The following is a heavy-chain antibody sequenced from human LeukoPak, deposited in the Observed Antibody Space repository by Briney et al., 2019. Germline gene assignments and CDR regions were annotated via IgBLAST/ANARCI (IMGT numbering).Heavy chain of an antibody. CDR1: GYTFTSYG. V-gene: IGHV1-18*01. CDR3: ARDSLSVTTTDY. J-gene: IGHJ4*02. Sequence: ASVKVSCKASGYTFTSYGISWVRQAPGQGLEWMGWISAYNGNTNYAQKLQGRVAMTTDTSTSTAYMELRSLRSDDTAVYYCARDSLSVTTTDYWGQGTLVTVSS. D-gene: IGHD4-17*01. CDR2: ISAYNGNT.